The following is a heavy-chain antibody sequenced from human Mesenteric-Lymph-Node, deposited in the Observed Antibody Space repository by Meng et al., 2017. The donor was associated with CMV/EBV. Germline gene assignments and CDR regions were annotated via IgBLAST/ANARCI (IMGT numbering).Heavy chain of an antibody. CDR3: AKPGAEFDHYFDY. CDR1: GFTFSTYW. D-gene: IGHD1-14*01. J-gene: IGHJ4*02. Sequence: GGSLRLSCAASGFTFSTYWMYWVRQAPGKGLVWVSRINTDGGGTNYADSVKGRFTISRDNAKNTLYLQMNNLRVEDTAVYYCAKPGAEFDHYFDYWGQGILVTVSS. CDR2: INTDGGGT. V-gene: IGHV3-74*01.